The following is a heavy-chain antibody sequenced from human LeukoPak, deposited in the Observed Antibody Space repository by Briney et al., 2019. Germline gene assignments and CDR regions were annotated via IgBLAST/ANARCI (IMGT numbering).Heavy chain of an antibody. Sequence: GESLKISCKGSGYSFTIYWIGWVRQMPGKGRKWMGIIYPGDSDTRYSPSFQGQVTISADKSISTAYLQWSSLKASDTAMYYCARYGSGSYEEFDYWGQGTLVTVSS. CDR2: IYPGDSDT. J-gene: IGHJ4*02. CDR1: GYSFTIYW. D-gene: IGHD3-10*01. V-gene: IGHV5-51*01. CDR3: ARYGSGSYEEFDY.